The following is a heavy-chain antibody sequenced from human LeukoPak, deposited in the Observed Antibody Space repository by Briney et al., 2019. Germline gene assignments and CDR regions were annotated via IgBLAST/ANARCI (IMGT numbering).Heavy chain of an antibody. CDR2: INHSGST. CDR1: GGSFSGYY. CDR3: ARETCSGGSCYADY. Sequence: SETLSLTCAVYGGSFSGYYWSWIRQPPGKGLEWIGEINHSGSTNYNPSLKSRVTISVDTSKNQFSLKLSSVTAVDTAVYYCARETCSGGSCYADYWGQGTLVTVSS. D-gene: IGHD2-15*01. V-gene: IGHV4-34*01. J-gene: IGHJ4*02.